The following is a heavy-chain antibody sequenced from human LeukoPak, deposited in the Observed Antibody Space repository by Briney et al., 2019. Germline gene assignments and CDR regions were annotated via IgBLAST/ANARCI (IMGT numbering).Heavy chain of an antibody. J-gene: IGHJ4*02. D-gene: IGHD2-2*01. CDR2: IYYSEST. V-gene: IGHV4-59*12. CDR1: GGPISIYY. CDR3: ARGRGGDYCSSTSCPKHTYYFDY. Sequence: ASDTLSLTCTVCGGPISIYYWRWMRQPPGKGLEWIGYIYYSESTNHNPSLKSRLHISVDTPKNQFSVNESSVRPGHTAVFYCARGRGGDYCSSTSCPKHTYYFDYWGQGTLVTVYS.